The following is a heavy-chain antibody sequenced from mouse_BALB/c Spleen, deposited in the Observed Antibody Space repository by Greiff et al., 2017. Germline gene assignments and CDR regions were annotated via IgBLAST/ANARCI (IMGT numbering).Heavy chain of an antibody. CDR2: INPSSGYT. Sequence: QVQLKESGAELARPGASVKMSCKASGFTFTSYTMHWVKQRPGQGLEWIGYINPSSGYTNYNQKFKDKATLTADKSSSTAYMQLSSLTSEDSAVDYCARSGGNYAAWLADWGQGTLVTVSA. V-gene: IGHV1-4*01. D-gene: IGHD2-1*01. J-gene: IGHJ3*01. CDR3: ARSGGNYAAWLAD. CDR1: GFTFTSYT.